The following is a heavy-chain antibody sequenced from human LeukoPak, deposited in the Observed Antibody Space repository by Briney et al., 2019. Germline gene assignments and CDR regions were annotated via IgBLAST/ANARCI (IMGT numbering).Heavy chain of an antibody. CDR1: GYTFINHD. CDR2: IIPIFGTA. J-gene: IGHJ3*02. V-gene: IGHV1-69*13. CDR3: ARPDAFDI. Sequence: GASVKVSCKGYGYTFINHDIDWVRQAPGQGLEWMGGIIPIFGTANYAQKFQGRVTITADESTSTAYMELSSLRSEDTAVYYCARPDAFDIWGQGTMVTVSS.